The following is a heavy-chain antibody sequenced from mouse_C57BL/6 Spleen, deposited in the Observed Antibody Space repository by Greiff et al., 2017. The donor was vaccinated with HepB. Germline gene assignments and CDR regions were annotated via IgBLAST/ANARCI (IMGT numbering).Heavy chain of an antibody. V-gene: IGHV3-6*01. CDR3: TRSDYDEDY. CDR1: GYSITSGYY. J-gene: IGHJ2*01. D-gene: IGHD2-4*01. CDR2: ISYDGSN. Sequence: EVKLMESGPGLVKPSQSLSLTCSVTGYSITSGYYWNWIRQFPGNKLEWMGYISYDGSNNYNPSLKNRISITRDTSKNQFFLKLNSVTTEDTATYYCTRSDYDEDYWGQGTTLTVSS.